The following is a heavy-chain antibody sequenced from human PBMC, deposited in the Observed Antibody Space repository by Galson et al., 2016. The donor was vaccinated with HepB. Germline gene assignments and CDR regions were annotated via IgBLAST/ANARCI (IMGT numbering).Heavy chain of an antibody. CDR2: IYPDDSDT. J-gene: IGHJ4*02. CDR3: ALMFGGVIVIGPGFDY. CDR1: GYSFNNYW. V-gene: IGHV5-51*01. Sequence: QSGAEVKKPGESLKISCKGSGYSFNNYWIGWVRQMPGKGLEWMGIIYPDDSDTRYSPSFQGQVTISADKSISTAYLQWSSLKASDTAMYYCALMFGGVIVIGPGFDYWGQGTLVTVSS. D-gene: IGHD3-16*02.